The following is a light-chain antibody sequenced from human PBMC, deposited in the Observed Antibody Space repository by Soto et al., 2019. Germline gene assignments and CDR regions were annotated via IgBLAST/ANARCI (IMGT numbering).Light chain of an antibody. J-gene: IGKJ2*01. Sequence: EIVMRQSPASLSVSPGAGAPSPSRASQPVARNVAWYQQKPGQGPRLLIHGASTRAAGVPARFSGSGSGTDFTLTISSLQSEDFAVYYCQQYHNWPPQYTFGQGTKLQIK. CDR3: QQYHNWPPQYT. CDR2: GAS. V-gene: IGKV3-15*01. CDR1: QPVARN.